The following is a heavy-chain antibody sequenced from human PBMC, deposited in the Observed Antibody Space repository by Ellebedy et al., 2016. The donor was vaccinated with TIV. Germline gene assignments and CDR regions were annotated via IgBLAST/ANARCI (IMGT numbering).Heavy chain of an antibody. D-gene: IGHD6-19*01. CDR1: GGSISSGGYY. CDR3: ARVGDSSGWYAVDY. CDR2: IYYSGST. V-gene: IGHV4-31*03. Sequence: SETLSLXCTVSGGSISSGGYYWSWIRQHPGKGLEWIGYIYYSGSTNYNPSLKSRVTISGDTSKNQFSLKLSSVTAADTAVYYCARVGDSSGWYAVDYWGQGTLVTVSS. J-gene: IGHJ4*02.